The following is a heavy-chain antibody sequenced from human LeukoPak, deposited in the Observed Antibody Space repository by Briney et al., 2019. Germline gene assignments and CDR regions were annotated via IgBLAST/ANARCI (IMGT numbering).Heavy chain of an antibody. CDR3: AREVTGGNPFDY. D-gene: IGHD4-23*01. Sequence: GGSLRLSCAASGFTVSSNYMSWVRQAAGKGLEWVSVIYNNGNTYYADSVKGRFTISRDNSKNTLYLQMNSLRAEDTAVYYCAREVTGGNPFDYWGQGTLVTVSS. J-gene: IGHJ4*02. CDR1: GFTVSSNY. V-gene: IGHV3-53*01. CDR2: IYNNGNT.